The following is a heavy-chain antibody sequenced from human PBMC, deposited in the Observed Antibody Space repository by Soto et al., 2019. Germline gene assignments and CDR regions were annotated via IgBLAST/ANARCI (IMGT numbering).Heavy chain of an antibody. Sequence: ASVKVSCKASGYTFTSYAMHWVRQAPGQRLEWMGWINAGNGNTNYAQKLQGRVTMTTDTSTSTAYMELRSLRSDDTAVYYCARAPRSSWYAPWGQGTLVTVSS. CDR3: ARAPRSSWYAP. CDR2: INAGNGNT. J-gene: IGHJ5*02. CDR1: GYTFTSYA. D-gene: IGHD6-13*01. V-gene: IGHV1-3*01.